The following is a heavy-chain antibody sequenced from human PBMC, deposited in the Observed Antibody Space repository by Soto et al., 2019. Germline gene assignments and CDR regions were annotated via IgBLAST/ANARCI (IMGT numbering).Heavy chain of an antibody. D-gene: IGHD2-8*02. J-gene: IGHJ4*02. Sequence: TETLSLTCTVSGGSISSYYWSWIRQPPGKGLEWIGYIYYSGITDYNPSLKSRVTISVDTSKSQFSLKLSSVTAADTAVYYCARGGGVYYFDYWGQGTLVTVSS. CDR2: IYYSGIT. CDR3: ARGGGVYYFDY. CDR1: GGSISSYY. V-gene: IGHV4-59*01.